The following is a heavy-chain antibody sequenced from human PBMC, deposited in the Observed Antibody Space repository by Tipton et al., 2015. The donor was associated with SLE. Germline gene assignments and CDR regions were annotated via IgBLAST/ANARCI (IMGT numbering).Heavy chain of an antibody. CDR1: GYTFTGYY. Sequence: QLVQSGPEVKKPGASVKVSCKASGYTFTGYYMHWVRQAPGQGLEWMGWINPNSGGTNYAQKFQGRVTMTRDTSISTAYMELSRLRSDDTAVYYCARACLIFGVVHPYCYGMDVWGQGTTVTVSS. V-gene: IGHV1-2*02. J-gene: IGHJ6*02. CDR2: INPNSGGT. D-gene: IGHD3-3*01. CDR3: ARACLIFGVVHPYCYGMDV.